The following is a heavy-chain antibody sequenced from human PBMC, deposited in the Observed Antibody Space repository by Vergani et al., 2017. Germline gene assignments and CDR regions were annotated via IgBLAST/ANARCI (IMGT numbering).Heavy chain of an antibody. V-gene: IGHV4-34*01. CDR1: GGSFSGYY. J-gene: IGHJ4*02. Sequence: QVQLQQWGAGLLKPSETLSLTCAVYGGSFSGYYWSWIRQPPGKGLEWIGEINHSGSTNYNPSLKSRVTISVDTSKNQFSLKLSSVTAADSAVYYCAGGEDGIAASGEFDYWGQGTLVTVSS. D-gene: IGHD6-13*01. CDR3: AGGEDGIAASGEFDY. CDR2: INHSGST.